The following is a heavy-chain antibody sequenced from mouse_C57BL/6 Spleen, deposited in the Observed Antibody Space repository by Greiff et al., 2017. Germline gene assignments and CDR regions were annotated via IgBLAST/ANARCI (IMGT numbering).Heavy chain of an antibody. D-gene: IGHD1-1*01. Sequence: EVKLQESGPGLVKPSQSLSLTCSVTGYSITSGYSWTWIRQFPGNNLEWMGSISYAGSNNYNPSLKNRISITRATSKNQFFLKLNSVTTEDTATYDCARDQGHYYGSSYDYWGQGTTRTVAS. CDR3: ARDQGHYYGSSYDY. V-gene: IGHV3-6*01. CDR1: GYSITSGYS. J-gene: IGHJ2*01. CDR2: ISYAGSN.